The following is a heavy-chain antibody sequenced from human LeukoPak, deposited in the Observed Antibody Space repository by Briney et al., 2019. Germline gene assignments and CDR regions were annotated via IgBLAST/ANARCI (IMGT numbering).Heavy chain of an antibody. CDR3: AKDEVRYFDWSHHYYYGMDV. Sequence: KSSQTLSRTCTVSGSSISSGGYYWSWIRQHPGKGLEWIGYIYYSGSTHYNPSLKSRVTISVDTSKNQFSLKLSSVTAADTAVYYCAKDEVRYFDWSHHYYYGMDVWGKGTTVTVSS. D-gene: IGHD3-9*01. CDR1: GSSISSGGYY. V-gene: IGHV4-31*03. CDR2: IYYSGST. J-gene: IGHJ6*04.